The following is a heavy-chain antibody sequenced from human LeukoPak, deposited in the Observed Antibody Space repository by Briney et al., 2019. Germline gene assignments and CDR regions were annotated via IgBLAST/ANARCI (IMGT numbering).Heavy chain of an antibody. CDR1: GYSISSGYY. J-gene: IGHJ4*02. CDR3: ARDRYSGAAFDY. CDR2: IYYSGST. D-gene: IGHD1-26*01. V-gene: IGHV4-38-2*02. Sequence: SETLSLTCTVSGYSISSGYYWGWIRQPPGKGLEWIGSIYYSGSTYYNPSLKSRVTISVDTSKNQFSLKLTSVTAADTAVYYCARDRYSGAAFDYWGQGTLVTVSS.